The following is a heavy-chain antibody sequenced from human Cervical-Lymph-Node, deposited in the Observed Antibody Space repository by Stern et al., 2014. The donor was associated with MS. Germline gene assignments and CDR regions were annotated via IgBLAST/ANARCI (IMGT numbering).Heavy chain of an antibody. CDR1: GFTVSRDY. CDR2: ITNGGST. CDR3: ARDTSSPERSDW. V-gene: IGHV3-53*01. D-gene: IGHD1-1*01. J-gene: IGHJ4*02. Sequence: EVQLVESGGGVIQPGGSLRRSCTASGFTVSRDYMTWVRQAPGKGLEWVSLITNGGSTFYTASVKGRFTISRDDSKNTVYLHMTSLRAEDTAMYYCARDTSSPERSDWWGQGTLVTVSS.